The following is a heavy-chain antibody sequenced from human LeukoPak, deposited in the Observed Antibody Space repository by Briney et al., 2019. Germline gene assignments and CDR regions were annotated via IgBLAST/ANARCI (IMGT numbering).Heavy chain of an antibody. CDR1: RGTFSSYA. D-gene: IGHD2-2*01. CDR3: ARVHCSSTSCYFITGFDY. CDR2: ISAYNGNT. V-gene: IGHV1-18*01. Sequence: ASVKVSCKASRGTFSSYAFSWVRQAPGQGLEWMGWISAYNGNTNYAQKLQGRVTMTTDTSTSTAYMELRSLRSDDTAVYYCARVHCSSTSCYFITGFDYWGQGTLVTVSS. J-gene: IGHJ4*02.